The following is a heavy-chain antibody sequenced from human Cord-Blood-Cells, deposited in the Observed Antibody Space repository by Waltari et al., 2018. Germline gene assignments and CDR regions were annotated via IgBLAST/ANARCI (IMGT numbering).Heavy chain of an antibody. CDR1: GFTFSSHG. CDR3: ARDLRFGAFDI. CDR2: IWYDGSNK. J-gene: IGHJ3*02. D-gene: IGHD3-3*01. Sequence: QVQLVESGGGVVQPGRSLRLSCAASGFTFSSHGMPWVRQAPGKGLEWVAVIWYDGSNKYYADSVKGRFTSSRDNSKNTLYLQMNSLRAEDTAVYYCARDLRFGAFDIWGQGTMVTVSS. V-gene: IGHV3-33*01.